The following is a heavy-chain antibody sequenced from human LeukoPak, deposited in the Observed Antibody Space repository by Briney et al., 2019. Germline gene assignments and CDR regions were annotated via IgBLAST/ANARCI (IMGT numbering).Heavy chain of an antibody. CDR2: IIPIFGTA. CDR3: ARDDYVSAGGKAFDY. D-gene: IGHD3-16*01. Sequence: ASVKVSCKASGGTFSSYAISWVRQAPGQGLEWMGGIIPIFGTANYAQKFQGRVTITADKSTSTAYMELSSLRSEDTAVYYCARDDYVSAGGKAFDYWGQGTLVTVSS. J-gene: IGHJ4*02. CDR1: GGTFSSYA. V-gene: IGHV1-69*06.